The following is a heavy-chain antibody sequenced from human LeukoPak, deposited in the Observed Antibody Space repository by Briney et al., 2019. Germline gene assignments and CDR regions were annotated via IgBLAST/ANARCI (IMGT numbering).Heavy chain of an antibody. D-gene: IGHD3-10*01. J-gene: IGHJ4*02. CDR2: INPSGGST. Sequence: ASVKVSCKASGYTFTSYYMHWVRQAPGQGLEWMGIINPSGGSTSYAQKFQGRVTMTRDTSTSTVYMELSSLRSEDTAVYYRARGGYYGSGSYYPFDYWGQGTLVTVSS. V-gene: IGHV1-46*01. CDR3: ARGGYYGSGSYYPFDY. CDR1: GYTFTSYY.